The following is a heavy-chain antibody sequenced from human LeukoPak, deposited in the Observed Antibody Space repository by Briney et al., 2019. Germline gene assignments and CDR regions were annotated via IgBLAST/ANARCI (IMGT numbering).Heavy chain of an antibody. CDR1: GFTFSSYG. CDR2: IRYDGSNK. V-gene: IGHV3-30*02. D-gene: IGHD3-22*01. J-gene: IGHJ3*02. Sequence: GGSLRLSCAASGFTFSSYGMHWVRQAPGKGLEWVAFIRYDGSNKYYADSVKGRFTISRDNSKNTLYLQMNSLRAEDTAVYYCAKDRLLSGYYPDAFDIWGQGTMVTVSS. CDR3: AKDRLLSGYYPDAFDI.